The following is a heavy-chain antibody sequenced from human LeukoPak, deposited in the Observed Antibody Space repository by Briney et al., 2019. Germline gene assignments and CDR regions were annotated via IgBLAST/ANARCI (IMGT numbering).Heavy chain of an antibody. CDR1: GGTFSSYA. V-gene: IGHV1-69*06. J-gene: IGHJ4*02. CDR2: IIPIFGTA. D-gene: IGHD3-22*01. Sequence: SVKVSCKASGGTFSSYAISWVRQAPGQGLEWMGGIIPIFGTANYAQKFQGRVTITADKSTSTAYMELSSLRSEDTAVYYCARKSAYYYDSSGYYGGIWYWGQGTLVTVSS. CDR3: ARKSAYYYDSSGYYGGIWY.